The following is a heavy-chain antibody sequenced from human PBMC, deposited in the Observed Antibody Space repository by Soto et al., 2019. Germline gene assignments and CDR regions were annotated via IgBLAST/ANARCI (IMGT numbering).Heavy chain of an antibody. CDR2: ISYDGRNK. J-gene: IGHJ6*02. V-gene: IGHV3-30*04. D-gene: IGHD2-2*02. Sequence: QVQLVESGGGVVQPGRSLRLSCVASGLTLSTYGMHWVRQAPGKGLEWVAVISYDGRNKYYGDSVKGRFTISRDNSRNPLYLHLNTLRPEDTAVYFCARGAENQLLYRDYFYGMDVWGQGTTVTVSS. CDR1: GLTLSTYG. CDR3: ARGAENQLLYRDYFYGMDV.